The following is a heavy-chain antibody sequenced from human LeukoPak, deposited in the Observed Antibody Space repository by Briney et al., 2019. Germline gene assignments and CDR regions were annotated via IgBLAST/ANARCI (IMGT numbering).Heavy chain of an antibody. CDR2: ISGSGDST. CDR1: GFTFSSYA. CDR3: AKDSYSSGWYQYDY. J-gene: IGHJ4*02. V-gene: IGHV3-23*01. Sequence: GGSLRLSCVASGFTFSSYAMSWVRQAPGKGLEWVSAISGSGDSTYYADSVKGRLTISRDNSKNTLYLQMNSLRAEDTAVYYCAKDSYSSGWYQYDYWGQGTLVTVSS. D-gene: IGHD6-19*01.